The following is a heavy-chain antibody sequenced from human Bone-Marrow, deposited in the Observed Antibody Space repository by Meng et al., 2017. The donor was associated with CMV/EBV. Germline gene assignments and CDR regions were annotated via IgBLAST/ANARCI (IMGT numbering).Heavy chain of an antibody. D-gene: IGHD2/OR15-2a*01. CDR3: ARGYCNATTCWGLDY. J-gene: IGHJ4*01. V-gene: IGHV3-21*01. CDR2: ISSHNSFI. Sequence: GGSLRLSCLGSGFTFSGYSLNWVRQAPGKGLEWISSISSHNSFIYYADSFRGRFTVSRDNARNALFLQMDSLRAEDTALSFCARGYCNATTCWGLDYWGRGTLVTVSS. CDR1: GFTFSGYS.